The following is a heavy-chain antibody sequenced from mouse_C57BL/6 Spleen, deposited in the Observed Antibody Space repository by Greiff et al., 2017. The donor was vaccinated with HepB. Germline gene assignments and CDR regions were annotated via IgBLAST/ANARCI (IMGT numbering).Heavy chain of an antibody. CDR3: AGGSSWDYYAMDY. J-gene: IGHJ4*01. CDR2: INPSSGYT. V-gene: IGHV1-4*01. Sequence: QVQLQQSGAELARPGASVKMSCKASGYTFTSYTMHWVKQRPGQGLEWIGYINPSSGYTKYNQKFKDKATLTADKSSSTAYMQLSSLTSEDSAVYYCAGGSSWDYYAMDYWGQGTSVTVSS. CDR1: GYTFTSYT. D-gene: IGHD1-1*01.